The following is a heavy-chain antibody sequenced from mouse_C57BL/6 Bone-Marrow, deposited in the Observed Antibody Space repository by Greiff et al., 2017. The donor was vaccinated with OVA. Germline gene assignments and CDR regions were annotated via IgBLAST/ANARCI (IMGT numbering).Heavy chain of an antibody. V-gene: IGHV1-64*01. CDR2: IHPNSGST. CDR3: ARGRGNHGYWYFDV. D-gene: IGHD2-1*01. Sequence: QVQLQQPGAELVKPGASVKLSCKASGYTFTSYWMHWVKQRPGQGLEWIGMIHPNSGSTNYNEKFKSKATLTVDKSSSTAYMQLSSLTSEDSAVYYCARGRGNHGYWYFDVWGTGTTVTVSS. CDR1: GYTFTSYW. J-gene: IGHJ1*03.